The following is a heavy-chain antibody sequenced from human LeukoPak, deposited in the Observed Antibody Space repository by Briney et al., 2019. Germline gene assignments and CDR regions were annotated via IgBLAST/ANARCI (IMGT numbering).Heavy chain of an antibody. Sequence: GGSLRLSCAASGFTFSSYSMNWVRQAPGKGLEWVSSISSSSSYIYYADSLKGRFTISRDNAKNSLYLQMNSPRAEDTAVYYCARDLGGDLFDYWGQGTLVTVSS. CDR1: GFTFSSYS. D-gene: IGHD4-17*01. V-gene: IGHV3-21*01. CDR2: ISSSSSYI. J-gene: IGHJ4*02. CDR3: ARDLGGDLFDY.